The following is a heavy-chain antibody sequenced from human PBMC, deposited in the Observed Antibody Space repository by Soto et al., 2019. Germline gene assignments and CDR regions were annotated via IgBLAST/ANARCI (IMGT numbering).Heavy chain of an antibody. CDR2: TYYSGST. D-gene: IGHD3-9*01. CDR1: GGSISSGGYY. V-gene: IGHV4-31*03. CDR3: ARGPGRYFDWLPPNYYMDV. J-gene: IGHJ6*03. Sequence: QVQLQESGPGLAKPSQTLSLTCTVSGGSISSGGYYWSWIRQHPGKGLERFGCTYYSGSTYYNPALKSRVTISVDTSKNQFSLKLSSVTAADTAVYYCARGPGRYFDWLPPNYYMDVWGKGTTVTVSS.